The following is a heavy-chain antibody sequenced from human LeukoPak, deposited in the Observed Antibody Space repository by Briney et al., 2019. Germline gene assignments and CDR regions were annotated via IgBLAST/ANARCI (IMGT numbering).Heavy chain of an antibody. J-gene: IGHJ4*02. CDR2: ISGSGGST. Sequence: GGSLRLSCAASGFTFSSYAMSWVRQAPGKGLEWVSAISGSGGSTYYADSVKGRFTISRDNSKNTLYLQMNSLRAEDTAVYYCAKSWDIVVVPACFDYWGQGTLVTVSS. V-gene: IGHV3-23*01. CDR3: AKSWDIVVVPACFDY. CDR1: GFTFSSYA. D-gene: IGHD2-2*01.